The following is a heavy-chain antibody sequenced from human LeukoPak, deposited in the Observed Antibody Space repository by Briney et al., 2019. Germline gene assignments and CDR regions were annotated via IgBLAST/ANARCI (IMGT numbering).Heavy chain of an antibody. Sequence: ASVKVSCKASGGTFSSYAISWVRQAPGQGLEWMGWINPNSGGTNYAQKFQGRVTMTRDTSISTAYMELSRLRSDDTAVYYCARGGDYYDSSGFDIWGQGTMVTVSS. V-gene: IGHV1-2*02. CDR3: ARGGDYYDSSGFDI. CDR1: GGTFSSYA. J-gene: IGHJ3*02. D-gene: IGHD3-22*01. CDR2: INPNSGGT.